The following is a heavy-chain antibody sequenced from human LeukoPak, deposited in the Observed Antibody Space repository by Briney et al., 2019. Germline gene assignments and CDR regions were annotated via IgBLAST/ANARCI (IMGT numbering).Heavy chain of an antibody. CDR3: AREGEQLAHTFDY. D-gene: IGHD6-6*01. Sequence: ASVKVSCKASGYTLTGYYMHWVRQAPGQGLEWMGWINPNSGGTNYAQKFQGRATMTRDTSISTAYMELSRLRSDDTAVYYCAREGEQLAHTFDYWGQGTLVTVSS. V-gene: IGHV1-2*02. CDR2: INPNSGGT. CDR1: GYTLTGYY. J-gene: IGHJ4*02.